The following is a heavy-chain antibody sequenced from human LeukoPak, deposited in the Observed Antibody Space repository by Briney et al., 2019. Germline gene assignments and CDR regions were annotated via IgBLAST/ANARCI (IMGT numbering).Heavy chain of an antibody. CDR3: ARSRTGSVNNY. Sequence: SETLSLTCAVSGYSISSGYYWGWIRQPPGKGLEWIGSIYYSGSTYYNPSLKGRVTISVDTSKNQFSLKLSSVTAADTAVYYCARSRTGSVNNYWGQGTLVTVSS. V-gene: IGHV4-38-2*01. J-gene: IGHJ4*02. D-gene: IGHD3-10*01. CDR2: IYYSGST. CDR1: GYSISSGYY.